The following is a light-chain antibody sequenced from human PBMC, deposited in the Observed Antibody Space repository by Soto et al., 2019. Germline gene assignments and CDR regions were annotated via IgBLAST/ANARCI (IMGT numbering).Light chain of an antibody. J-gene: IGKJ5*01. CDR2: DAS. CDR3: QQYDNLPIT. Sequence: TQSPATLSLSPGERATLSCRASQSVSSYLDWYQQKPGKAPKLLIYDASNLETGVPSRFSGSGSGTDFTFTISSLQPEDIATYYCQQYDNLPITFGQGTRLEIK. CDR1: QSVSSY. V-gene: IGKV1-33*01.